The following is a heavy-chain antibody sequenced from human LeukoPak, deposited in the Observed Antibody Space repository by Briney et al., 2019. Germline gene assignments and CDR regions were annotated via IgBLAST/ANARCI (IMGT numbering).Heavy chain of an antibody. Sequence: SETLSLTCAVYGGSFSGYYWSWIRQPPGKGLEWIGEINHSGSTNYNPSLKSRVTISVDTSKNQFSLKLSSVTAADTAVYYCATTLPSPNAFDIWGQGTMVTVSS. CDR2: INHSGST. D-gene: IGHD2/OR15-2a*01. CDR1: GGSFSGYY. CDR3: ATTLPSPNAFDI. V-gene: IGHV4-34*01. J-gene: IGHJ3*02.